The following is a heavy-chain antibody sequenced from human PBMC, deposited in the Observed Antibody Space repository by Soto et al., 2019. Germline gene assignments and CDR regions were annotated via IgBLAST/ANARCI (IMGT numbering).Heavy chain of an antibody. D-gene: IGHD3-10*01. CDR2: ISGSGGST. J-gene: IGHJ4*02. V-gene: IGHV3-23*01. Sequence: EVQLLESGGGLVQPGGSLGLSCAASGFPFSSYAMTWVRQAPGKGLEWVSLISGSGGSTYYADSVKGRFTISRDNSRDTLYLQMNSLRAEDTAVYYGAKVHGSGSYNNFPEYWGQGTLVTVSS. CDR3: AKVHGSGSYNNFPEY. CDR1: GFPFSSYA.